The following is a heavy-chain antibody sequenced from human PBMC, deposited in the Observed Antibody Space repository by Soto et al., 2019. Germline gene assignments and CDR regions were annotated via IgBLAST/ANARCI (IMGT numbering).Heavy chain of an antibody. Sequence: SVKVSCKASGGTFSSYAIRWVRQAPGQGLEWMGGIIPIFGTANYAQKFQGRVTITADESTSTAYMELSSLRSEDTAVYYCARDGITAAGTRFDYWGQGTMVTVYS. CDR2: IIPIFGTA. V-gene: IGHV1-69*13. CDR1: GGTFSSYA. D-gene: IGHD6-13*01. CDR3: ARDGITAAGTRFDY. J-gene: IGHJ4*02.